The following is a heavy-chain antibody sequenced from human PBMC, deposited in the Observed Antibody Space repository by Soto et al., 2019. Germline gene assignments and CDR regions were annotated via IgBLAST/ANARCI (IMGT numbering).Heavy chain of an antibody. V-gene: IGHV3-48*01. CDR3: ARAEEAAGLGYYYYMDV. CDR2: ISSSSSTI. Sequence: EVQLVESGGGLVQPGGSLRLSCAASGFTFSSYSMNWVRQAPGKGLEWVSYISSSSSTIYYADSVRGRFTISRDNAKHSLYLQMNSLRAEDTDVYYCARAEEAAGLGYYYYMDVWGTGTTVTVSS. D-gene: IGHD6-13*01. CDR1: GFTFSSYS. J-gene: IGHJ6*03.